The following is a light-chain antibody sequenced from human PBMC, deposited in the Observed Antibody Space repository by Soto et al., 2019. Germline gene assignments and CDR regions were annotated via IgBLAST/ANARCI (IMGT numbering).Light chain of an antibody. CDR1: QSVSSN. Sequence: EIMMTQSPTTLSVSPGGRATLSRRASQSVSSNLAWYQQKPGQAPRLLIYGASTRATGIPARFSGSGSGTEFTLTISSLQSEDFAVYYCQQYNNWPITFGQGTRLEIK. J-gene: IGKJ5*01. CDR2: GAS. V-gene: IGKV3-15*01. CDR3: QQYNNWPIT.